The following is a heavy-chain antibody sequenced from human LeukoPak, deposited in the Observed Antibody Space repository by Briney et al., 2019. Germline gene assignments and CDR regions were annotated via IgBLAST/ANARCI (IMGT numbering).Heavy chain of an antibody. CDR1: GFTFSDYN. V-gene: IGHV3-11*01. J-gene: IGHJ6*03. CDR2: ISRSGSTK. D-gene: IGHD2-15*01. CDR3: ARVLRYCSGGNCYSGGLGYMDV. Sequence: PGGSLRLSCAASGFTFSDYNMRWIRQAPGKGLEWVSSISRSGSTKYYADSVKGRFTISRDNAKNSLFLQMNSLRAEDTAVYYCARVLRYCSGGNCYSGGLGYMDVWGKGTTVTISS.